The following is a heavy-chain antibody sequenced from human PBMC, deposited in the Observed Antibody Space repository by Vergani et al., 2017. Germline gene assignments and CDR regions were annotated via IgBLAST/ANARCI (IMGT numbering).Heavy chain of an antibody. CDR2: IYSCGTT. V-gene: IGHV3-53*01. CDR1: GFTVNSNY. CDR3: ASDRSGYFPY. D-gene: IGHD3-22*01. Sequence: EVQLVESGGGLIQPGGSLRLSCAASGFTVNSNYMSWVRQAPGKGLEWVSLIYSCGTTYYADSVKGRFTISRDNSKNTLYLQMNSLRAEDTAVYYCASDRSGYFPYWGQGTLVTVSS. J-gene: IGHJ4*02.